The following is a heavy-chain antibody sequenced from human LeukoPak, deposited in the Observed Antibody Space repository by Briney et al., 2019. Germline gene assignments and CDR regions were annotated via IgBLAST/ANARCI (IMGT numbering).Heavy chain of an antibody. CDR3: ARRGDSSWSGFDY. V-gene: IGHV4-59*08. D-gene: IGHD6-13*01. Sequence: SETLSLTCTVSGGSISSYYWSWIRQPPGKGREWIGYINYSGSTNYNPSLKSRVTISVDTSKNQFSLKLSSVTAADTAVYYCARRGDSSWSGFDYWGQGTQVTVSS. CDR1: GGSISSYY. J-gene: IGHJ4*02. CDR2: INYSGST.